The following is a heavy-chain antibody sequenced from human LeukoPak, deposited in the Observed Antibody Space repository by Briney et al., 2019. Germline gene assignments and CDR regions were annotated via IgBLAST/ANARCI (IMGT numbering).Heavy chain of an antibody. CDR2: IIPIFSTT. J-gene: IGHJ6*03. V-gene: IGHV1-69*13. CDR3: VRAEYYYYHMDV. CDR1: GGKNSNYA. D-gene: IGHD2/OR15-2a*01. Sequence: GASVKVSCKASGGKNSNYAISWVRQAPGQGLEWMGGIIPIFSTTTYAQNFQGRVTITADASTSTVYMELSSLRSEDTAVYYCVRAEYYYYHMDVWGKGTTVTISS.